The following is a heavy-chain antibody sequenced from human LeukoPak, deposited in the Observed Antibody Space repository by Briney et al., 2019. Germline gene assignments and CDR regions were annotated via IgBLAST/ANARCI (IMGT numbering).Heavy chain of an antibody. CDR3: ARARGYSSSWLDY. J-gene: IGHJ4*02. D-gene: IGHD6-13*01. CDR2: IGTVGDT. V-gene: IGHV3-13*01. CDR1: GFTFSSYD. Sequence: GGSLRLSCAASGFTFSSYDMHWVRQATGKGLEWVSAIGTVGDTYYPGSVKGRFTISRENAKNSLYLQMNSLRAGDTAVYYCARARGYSSSWLDYWGQGTLVTVSS.